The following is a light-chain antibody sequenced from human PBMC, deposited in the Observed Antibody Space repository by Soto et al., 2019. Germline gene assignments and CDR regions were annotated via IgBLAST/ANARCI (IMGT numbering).Light chain of an antibody. J-gene: IGKJ4*01. CDR3: MQRIRFSLT. CDR2: TVS. CDR1: QSLLDSDDGIHY. Sequence: DFVMTQSPVSLSGTPGEPASISCRSSQSLLDSDDGIHYLDWFLQKPGQSPQLLIYTVSSRASGVPDRFSGSGSGTDFTLTISRVEAEDVGVYYCMQRIRFSLTFGEGTKVEIK. V-gene: IGKV2-40*01.